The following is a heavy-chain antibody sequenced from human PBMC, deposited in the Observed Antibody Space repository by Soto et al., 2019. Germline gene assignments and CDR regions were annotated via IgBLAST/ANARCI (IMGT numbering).Heavy chain of an antibody. J-gene: IGHJ3*02. V-gene: IGHV3-23*01. CDR2: ILVGGST. CDR1: GFICSSYD. Sequence: GGSLRLSCAVSGFICSSYDMSWVRQAPGKGLEWVSTILVGGSTHYEDSVKGRFTISRDTSKNTVYLQMNSLTAGDTAVYYCAKATATGGGAFEIYGRGTLVTVSS. D-gene: IGHD2-8*02. CDR3: AKATATGGGAFEI.